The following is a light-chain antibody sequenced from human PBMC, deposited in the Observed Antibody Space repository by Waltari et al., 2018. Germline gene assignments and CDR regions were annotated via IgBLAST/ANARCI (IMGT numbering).Light chain of an antibody. CDR3: SSYTSKTSLV. CDR2: DVR. V-gene: IGLV2-14*03. CDR1: RDDIGFYNY. J-gene: IGLJ2*01. Sequence: QSALTQPASVSGSPGQSITISCTGTRDDIGFYNYVSWYQRHPGKAPKLIIYDVRNRPSVVSNRFSGSKSGITASLTISGLQAEDEAEYYCSSYTSKTSLVFGGGTKVTV.